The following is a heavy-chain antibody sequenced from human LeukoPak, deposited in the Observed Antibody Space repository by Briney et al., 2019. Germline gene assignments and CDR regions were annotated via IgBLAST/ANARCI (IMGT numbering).Heavy chain of an antibody. CDR1: GYTFTGYY. V-gene: IGHV1-2*02. CDR2: INPNSGGT. D-gene: IGHD3-22*01. Sequence: ASVKVSCKASGYTFTGYYMHWVRQAPGQGLEWMGWINPNSGGTNYAQKFQGRVTMTRDTSISTAYMELSRLRSDDTAVYYCARGYYDSSGYYYHAVYWGQGTLVTVSS. CDR3: ARGYYDSSGYYYHAVY. J-gene: IGHJ4*02.